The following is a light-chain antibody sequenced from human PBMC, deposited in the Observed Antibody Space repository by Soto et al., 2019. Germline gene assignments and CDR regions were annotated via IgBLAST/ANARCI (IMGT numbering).Light chain of an antibody. CDR1: SSNIGADYD. CDR2: GNT. J-gene: IGLJ1*01. CDR3: QSYDSSLNGSYV. V-gene: IGLV1-40*01. Sequence: QSVLTQPPSVSGAPGQRVTISCTGSSSNIGADYDVQWYQHLPGTAPKLLIYGNTNRPSGVPDRFSVSKSGTSASLAITGLQAEDDADYYCQSYDSSLNGSYVFGTGTKVTVL.